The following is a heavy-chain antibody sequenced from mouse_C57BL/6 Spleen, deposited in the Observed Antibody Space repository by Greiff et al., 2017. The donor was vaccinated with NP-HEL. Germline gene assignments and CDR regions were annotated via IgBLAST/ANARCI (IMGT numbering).Heavy chain of an antibody. J-gene: IGHJ1*03. CDR2: ISDGGSYT. CDR3: ARELGRDFDV. CDR1: GFTFSSYA. D-gene: IGHD4-1*01. Sequence: EVMLVESGGGLVKPGGSLKLSCAASGFTFSSYAMSWVRQTPEKRLEWVATISDGGSYTYYPDNVKGRFTISRDNAKNNLYLQMSHLKSEDTAMYYCARELGRDFDVWGTGTTVTVSS. V-gene: IGHV5-4*01.